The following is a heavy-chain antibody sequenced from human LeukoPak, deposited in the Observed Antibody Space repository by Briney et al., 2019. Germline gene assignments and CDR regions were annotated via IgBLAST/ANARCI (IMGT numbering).Heavy chain of an antibody. CDR2: IHFSGTV. Sequence: SETLSVTCMLSLASISGTRYYWVWTRHLPGEGLEWLGFIHFSGTVYYNPPLSSEPIISADTPMNQMYLNLSSVTAAGTAVYVCAEGGDTAKAGEHWGEGAQVSVSS. J-gene: IGHJ1*01. CDR3: AEGGDTAKAGEH. V-gene: IGHV4-31*01. CDR1: LASISGTRYY. D-gene: IGHD5-18*01.